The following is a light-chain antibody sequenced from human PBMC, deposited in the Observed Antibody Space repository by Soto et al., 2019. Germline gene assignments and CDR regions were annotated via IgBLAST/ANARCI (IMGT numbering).Light chain of an antibody. CDR2: DAS. Sequence: EIVLTQSPATLSLSPGERATLSCRASQSIRNYLAWYQQKPGQSPRLLIYDASNRATDVPARFSGSGSGTDFTLSIISLEPEDFQVYFCQQRSNSPLTFGPGTKVDIK. J-gene: IGKJ3*01. CDR1: QSIRNY. CDR3: QQRSNSPLT. V-gene: IGKV3-11*01.